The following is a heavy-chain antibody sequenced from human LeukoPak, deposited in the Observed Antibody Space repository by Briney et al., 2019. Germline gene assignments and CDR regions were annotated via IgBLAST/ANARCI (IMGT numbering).Heavy chain of an antibody. CDR2: IYYSGST. CDR1: GGSISSSSYY. D-gene: IGHD1-26*01. Sequence: SETLSLTCTVSGGSISSSSYYWGWIRQPPGKGLEWIGSIYYSGSTYYNPSLKSRVTISVDTSKNQFSLKLSSVTAADTAVYYCAGYSDVWDSFNWFDPWGQGTLVTVSS. J-gene: IGHJ5*02. V-gene: IGHV4-39*01. CDR3: AGYSDVWDSFNWFDP.